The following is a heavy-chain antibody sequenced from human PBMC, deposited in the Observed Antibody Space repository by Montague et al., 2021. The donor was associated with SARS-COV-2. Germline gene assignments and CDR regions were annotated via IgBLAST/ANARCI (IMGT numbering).Heavy chain of an antibody. CDR2: CHINTA. CDR1: SLWVFCNSPP. J-gene: IGHJ4*02. V-gene: IGHV4-61*10. CDR3: TRGIDSYKTGY. Sequence: SETLSLTCSVSSLWVFCNSPPGRWSPHLTSSHLNSTYAVLCHINTADYNASLRSRVTISVDTSKNQFSLKLTSVTAADTAVYYCTRGIDSYKTGYWGQGIQVTVSS. D-gene: IGHD6-13*01.